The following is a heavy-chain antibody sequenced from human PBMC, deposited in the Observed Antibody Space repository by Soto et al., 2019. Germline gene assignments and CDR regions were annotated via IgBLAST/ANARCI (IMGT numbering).Heavy chain of an antibody. Sequence: QVQLVESGGGLVTPGGSLRLSCAASGFTFSDYYMSWIRQAPGKGLEWLSYISATGNTIVYADSVKGRFTTSRDNAKNSLYLQMNSLRAEDTAVYYCARGSRVAVAPIYFDYWGQGSLVTVSS. D-gene: IGHD2-15*01. CDR1: GFTFSDYY. V-gene: IGHV3-11*01. CDR3: ARGSRVAVAPIYFDY. J-gene: IGHJ4*02. CDR2: ISATGNTI.